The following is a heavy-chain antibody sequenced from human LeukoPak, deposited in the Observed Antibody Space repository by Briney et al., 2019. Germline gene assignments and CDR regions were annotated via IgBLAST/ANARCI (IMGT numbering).Heavy chain of an antibody. CDR1: GFTFSSYG. CDR2: IRYDGSNK. V-gene: IGHV3-30*02. Sequence: GGSLRLSCAASGFTFSSYGMHWVRQAPGKGLEWVAFIRYDGSNKYYADSVKGRFTISRDNSKNTLYLQMNSLRAEDTAVYYCAKDAIPIYYDILPGYLDYWGQGTLVTVSS. CDR3: AKDAIPIYYDILPGYLDY. D-gene: IGHD3-9*01. J-gene: IGHJ4*02.